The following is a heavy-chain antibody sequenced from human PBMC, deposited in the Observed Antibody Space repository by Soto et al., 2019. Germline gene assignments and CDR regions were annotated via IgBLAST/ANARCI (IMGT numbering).Heavy chain of an antibody. V-gene: IGHV4-39*01. CDR2: VYYTGST. CDR1: GNSISGTSSF. Sequence: QLQLRESGPGLVKPSETLSLTCTVSGNSISGTSSFWAWIRQPPGKNLEWIGSVYYTGSTYYNSSLKSRVSISIDTSKNQFSLSLNSVTAADTAVYHCTRRVRSTGLLDYWGQGALVTVSS. CDR3: TRRVRSTGLLDY. J-gene: IGHJ4*02. D-gene: IGHD4-4*01.